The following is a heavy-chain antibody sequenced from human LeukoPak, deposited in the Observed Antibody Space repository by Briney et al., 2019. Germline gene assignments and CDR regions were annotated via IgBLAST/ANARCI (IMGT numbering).Heavy chain of an antibody. J-gene: IGHJ3*02. CDR3: ARVRGVLRYFDWSDAFDI. CDR1: GFTFSSYA. Sequence: PGRSLRLSCAASGFTFSSYAMHWVRQAPGKGLEWVAGISYDGSNKYYADSVKGRFTISRDNSKNTLYLQMNSLRAEDTAVYYCARVRGVLRYFDWSDAFDIWGQGTMVTVSS. V-gene: IGHV3-30*04. D-gene: IGHD3-9*01. CDR2: ISYDGSNK.